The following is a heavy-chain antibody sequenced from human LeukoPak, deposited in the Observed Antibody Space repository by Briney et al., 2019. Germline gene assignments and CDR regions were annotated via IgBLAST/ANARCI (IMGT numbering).Heavy chain of an antibody. CDR3: VTYYYDSSGYYQFDY. J-gene: IGHJ4*02. CDR1: GGSISWSSYY. V-gene: IGHV4-39*07. CDR2: IYYSGST. Sequence: SETLSLTCTVSGGSISWSSYYWGRIRQPPGKGLEWIGSIYYSGSTYYNPSLKSRVTISVDTSKNQFSLKLSSVTAADTAVYYCVTYYYDSSGYYQFDYWGQGTLVTVSS. D-gene: IGHD3-22*01.